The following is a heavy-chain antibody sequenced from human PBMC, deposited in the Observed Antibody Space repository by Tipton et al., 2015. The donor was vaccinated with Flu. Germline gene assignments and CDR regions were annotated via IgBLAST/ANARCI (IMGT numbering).Heavy chain of an antibody. Sequence: TLSLTCAVYGGSFSGYYWSWIRQPPGEGLEWIGEINHSGSTNYNPSLKSRVTISVDTSKNQFSLKLSSVTAADTAVYYCARGGEVYAIFLWFDPWGQGTLVTVSS. D-gene: IGHD2-8*01. J-gene: IGHJ5*02. CDR1: GGSFSGYY. CDR2: INHSGST. V-gene: IGHV4-34*01. CDR3: ARGGEVYAIFLWFDP.